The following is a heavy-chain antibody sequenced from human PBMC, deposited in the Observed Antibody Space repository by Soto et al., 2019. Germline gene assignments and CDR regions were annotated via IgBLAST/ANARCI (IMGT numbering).Heavy chain of an antibody. CDR2: ISAYNGNT. V-gene: IGHV1-18*04. D-gene: IGHD3-9*01. Sequence: SVEVYFKAAWYTFRGYGISWVRQAPGQGLEWMGWISAYNGNTNYAQKLQGRVTMTTDTSTSTAYMELRSLRSDDTAVYYCARDLGLIYYDILTGYSGLGYWGQGTLVTVSS. CDR3: ARDLGLIYYDILTGYSGLGY. J-gene: IGHJ4*02. CDR1: WYTFRGYG.